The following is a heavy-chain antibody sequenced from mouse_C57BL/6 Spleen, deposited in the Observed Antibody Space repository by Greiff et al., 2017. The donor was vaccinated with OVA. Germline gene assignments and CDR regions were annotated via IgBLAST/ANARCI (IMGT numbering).Heavy chain of an antibody. CDR2: IDPENGDT. D-gene: IGHD2-4*01. Sequence: VQLQQSGAELVRPGASVKLSCTASGFNIKDDYMHWVKQRPEQGLEWIGWIDPENGDTEYASKFQGQATITADTSSNTAYLQLSSLTSEDTAVYYCTTRRFGYDYDGFAYWGQGTLVTVSA. V-gene: IGHV14-4*01. J-gene: IGHJ3*01. CDR3: TTRRFGYDYDGFAY. CDR1: GFNIKDDY.